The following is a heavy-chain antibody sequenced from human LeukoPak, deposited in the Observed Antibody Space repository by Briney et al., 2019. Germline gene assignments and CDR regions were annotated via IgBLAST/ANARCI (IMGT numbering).Heavy chain of an antibody. V-gene: IGHV3-64*01. D-gene: IGHD2-2*01. CDR2: ISSNGGST. CDR3: ARDSLPTGGCSSTSCFDNWFDP. CDR1: GFTFSSYA. Sequence: GGSLRLSCAASGFTFSSYAMHWVRQAPGKGLEYVSDISSNGGSTYYANSVKGRFTISRDNSKNTLYLQMGSLRAEDMAVYYCARDSLPTGGCSSTSCFDNWFDPWGQGTLVTVSS. J-gene: IGHJ5*02.